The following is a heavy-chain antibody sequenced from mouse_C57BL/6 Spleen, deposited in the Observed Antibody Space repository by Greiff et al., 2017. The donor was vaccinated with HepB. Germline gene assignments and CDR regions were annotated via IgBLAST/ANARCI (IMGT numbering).Heavy chain of an antibody. CDR2: ISSGSSTI. D-gene: IGHD2-2*01. CDR1: GFTFSDYG. J-gene: IGHJ2*01. CDR3: ARGSTMVPYYFDY. V-gene: IGHV5-17*01. Sequence: EVKLMESGGGLVKPGGSLKLSCAASGFTFSDYGMHWVRQAPEKGLEWVAYISSGSSTIYYADTVKGRFPISRDNAKNTLFLQMTSLRSEDTAMYYCARGSTMVPYYFDYWGQGTTLTVSS.